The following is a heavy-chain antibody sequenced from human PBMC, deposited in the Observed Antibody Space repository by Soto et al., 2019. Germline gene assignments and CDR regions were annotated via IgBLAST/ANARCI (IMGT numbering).Heavy chain of an antibody. CDR2: IYWDDDK. D-gene: IGHD3-10*01. CDR3: AHTRGQPVPNDAFDI. J-gene: IGHJ3*02. CDR1: GFSLTTSGVG. V-gene: IGHV2-5*02. Sequence: QITLKESGPTLVEPTQTLTLTCTFSGFSLTTSGVGVGWIRQPPGKALEWLALIYWDDDKRYSPPLKSRLTITKDTSKNQVVLTMTNMDPVDTATYYCAHTRGQPVPNDAFDIWGQGTMVSVSS.